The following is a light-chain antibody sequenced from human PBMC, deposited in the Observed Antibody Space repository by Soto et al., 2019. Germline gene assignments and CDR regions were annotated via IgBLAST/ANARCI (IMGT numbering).Light chain of an antibody. CDR2: GTS. CDR1: QSVSSSS. J-gene: IGKJ1*01. Sequence: EIVLTQSPGTLSLSPGERATLSCRASQSVSSSSLAWYQQRPGQAPRLLIYGTSSRATGIPDRFSGSGSGTDFTLTISRLEPADFGLYYCQQRLNWPPGFGQGTKVDNK. V-gene: IGKV3D-20*02. CDR3: QQRLNWPPG.